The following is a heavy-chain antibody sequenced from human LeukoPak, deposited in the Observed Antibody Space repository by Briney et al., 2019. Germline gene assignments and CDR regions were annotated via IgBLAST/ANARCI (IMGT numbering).Heavy chain of an antibody. CDR2: IRNDGSYK. CDR1: GFTFSKFD. V-gene: IGHV3-30*02. J-gene: IGHJ3*02. CDR3: AKGPYCSGGSCFYDDAFDI. Sequence: PGGSLRLSCAASGFTFSKFDMNWVRQAPGKGLEWVAFIRNDGSYKYHTKSVKGRFTISRDNSKNTLYLQMNSLRAEDTAVYYCAKGPYCSGGSCFYDDAFDIWGQGTMVTVSS. D-gene: IGHD2-15*01.